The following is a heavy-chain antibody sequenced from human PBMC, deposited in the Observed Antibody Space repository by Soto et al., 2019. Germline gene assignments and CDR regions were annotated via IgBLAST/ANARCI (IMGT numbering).Heavy chain of an antibody. V-gene: IGHV3-21*01. J-gene: IGHJ4*02. Sequence: PGGSLRLSXAASGFTFTCCCMHWVRQTPGKGLEWVSYISSSSNYIYYADSVKGRFTISRDNAKNSLYLQMNSLRAEDTAVYYCARDLPLTTVTAFDYWGQGSLVTVSS. CDR3: ARDLPLTTVTAFDY. D-gene: IGHD4-17*01. CDR1: GFTFTCCC. CDR2: ISSSSNYI.